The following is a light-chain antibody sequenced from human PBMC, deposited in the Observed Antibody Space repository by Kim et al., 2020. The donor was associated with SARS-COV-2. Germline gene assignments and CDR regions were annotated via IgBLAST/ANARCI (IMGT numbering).Light chain of an antibody. Sequence: DIQMTQSPSTLSASIGDRVTITCRASERISKWLAWYQQKPGKAPRLLIYEASSVESGVPSRFGGSVSGTEFTLTISNLQPDDVATYYCQQYNSYSKTFGQGTKVDIK. CDR2: EAS. CDR3: QQYNSYSKT. J-gene: IGKJ1*01. V-gene: IGKV1-5*01. CDR1: ERISKW.